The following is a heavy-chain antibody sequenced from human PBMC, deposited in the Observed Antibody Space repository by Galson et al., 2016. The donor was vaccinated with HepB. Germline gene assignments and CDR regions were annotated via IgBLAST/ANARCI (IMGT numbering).Heavy chain of an antibody. CDR3: ARDLGGDDICSNYRPKSPFDY. Sequence: SLRLSCAASGFTFSNYSMNWVRQAPGKGLEWVSSISSSSYIYYADSMKGRFTISSDNARNALYLQMNSLRAEDTAVYYCARDLGGDDICSNYRPKSPFDYWGQGTLVTVSS. CDR1: GFTFSNYS. V-gene: IGHV3-21*01. D-gene: IGHD2-21*02. CDR2: ISSSSYI. J-gene: IGHJ4*02.